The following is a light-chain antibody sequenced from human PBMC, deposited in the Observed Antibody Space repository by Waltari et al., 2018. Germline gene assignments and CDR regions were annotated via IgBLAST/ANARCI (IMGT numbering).Light chain of an antibody. Sequence: DIQLTQSPSALSASVGDSVSITCRASHPIDRWRAWYQQKPGKAPKLLIYKTYTLQDGAPLRFSGSGSETEFTLTISSLQPDDFATYYCQHFDKYGTFGQGTRLEIK. CDR3: QHFDKYGT. V-gene: IGKV1-5*03. CDR1: HPIDRW. J-gene: IGKJ2*01. CDR2: KTY.